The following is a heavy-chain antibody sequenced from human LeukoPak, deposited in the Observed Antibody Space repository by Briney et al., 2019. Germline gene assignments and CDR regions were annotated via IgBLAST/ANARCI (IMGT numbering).Heavy chain of an antibody. CDR2: ISWDGGST. CDR3: ARDKESGNSWYYFDN. CDR1: GFTFDDYA. D-gene: IGHD6-13*01. Sequence: GGSLRLSCAASGFTFDDYAMHWVRQAPGKGLESVSLISWDGGSTYYADSVKGRFTISRDNSKNTVYLQMNSLRPDDTAVYYCARDKESGNSWYYFDNWGQGTLVTVSS. J-gene: IGHJ4*02. V-gene: IGHV3-43D*03.